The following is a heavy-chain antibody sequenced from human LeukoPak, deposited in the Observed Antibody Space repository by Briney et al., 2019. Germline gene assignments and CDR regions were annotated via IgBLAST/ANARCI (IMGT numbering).Heavy chain of an antibody. CDR3: ARDPDHGAVDY. CDR1: RFTFSDYY. J-gene: IGHJ4*02. Sequence: GGSLRLSCAASRFTFSDYYMSWIRQAPGRGLEWVADIKEDGSAKYYVDSVKGRFTISRDNAKNSLYLQMNSLRVEDTAVYYCARDPDHGAVDYWGQGTLVTVSS. V-gene: IGHV3-7*01. CDR2: IKEDGSAK. D-gene: IGHD3-16*01.